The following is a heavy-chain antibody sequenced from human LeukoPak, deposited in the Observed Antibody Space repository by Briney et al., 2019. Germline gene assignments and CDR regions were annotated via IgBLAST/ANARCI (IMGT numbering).Heavy chain of an antibody. CDR1: GGSFSGYY. Sequence: PSETLSLTCAVYGGSFSGYYWSWIRQPPGKGLEWIGEINHSGSTNYNPSLKSRVTISVDTSKNQFSLKLSSVTAADTAVYYCARGIAAAGDDAFDIWGQGTMVTVSS. CDR3: ARGIAAAGDDAFDI. V-gene: IGHV4-34*01. D-gene: IGHD6-13*01. J-gene: IGHJ3*02. CDR2: INHSGST.